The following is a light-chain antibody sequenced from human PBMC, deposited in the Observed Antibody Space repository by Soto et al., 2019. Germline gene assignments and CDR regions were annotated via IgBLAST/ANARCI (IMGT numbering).Light chain of an antibody. CDR2: LGS. J-gene: IGKJ1*01. Sequence: EIVMTQSPLSLPVTPGEPASISCRSSQSLLHRNGYNYLDWYLQKPGQSPQFLIHLGSSRAPGVPDRFSGSGSGTDFTLKISRVEAEDVGVYYCMQALQAPRTFGQGTKVEIK. V-gene: IGKV2-28*01. CDR3: MQALQAPRT. CDR1: QSLLHRNGYNY.